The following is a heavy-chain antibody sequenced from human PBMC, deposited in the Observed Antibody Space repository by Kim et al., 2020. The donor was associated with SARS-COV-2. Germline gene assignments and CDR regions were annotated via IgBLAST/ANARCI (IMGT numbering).Heavy chain of an antibody. CDR1: GFTFSNAW. V-gene: IGHV3-15*01. D-gene: IGHD6-13*01. J-gene: IGHJ4*02. Sequence: GGSLRLSCAASGFTFSNAWMSWVRQAPGKGLEWVGRIKSKTDGGTTDYAAPVKGRFTISRDDSKNTLYLQMNSLKTEDTAVYYCTTDTEPAGFLAAAAARTLVSSFYWGQGTLVTVSS. CDR2: IKSKTDGGTT. CDR3: TTDTEPAGFLAAAAARTLVSSFY.